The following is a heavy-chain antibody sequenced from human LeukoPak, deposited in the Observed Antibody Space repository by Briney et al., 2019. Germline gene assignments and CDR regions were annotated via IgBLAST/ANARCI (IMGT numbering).Heavy chain of an antibody. Sequence: PGGSLRLSCAASGFTFITNDMTWVRQAPGKGLEWVSVLYSDGNTKYSDSVQGRFTISRDNSKNPLYLEMNSLSPGDTAVYYCARGVEPLAANTLAYWGQGTLVTVSS. V-gene: IGHV3-53*01. CDR1: GFTFITND. D-gene: IGHD1-14*01. CDR2: LYSDGNT. CDR3: ARGVEPLAANTLAY. J-gene: IGHJ4*02.